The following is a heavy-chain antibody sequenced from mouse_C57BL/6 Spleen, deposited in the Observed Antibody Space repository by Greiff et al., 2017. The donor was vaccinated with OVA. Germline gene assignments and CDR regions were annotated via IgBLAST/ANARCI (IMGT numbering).Heavy chain of an antibody. Sequence: EVQLQESGPGLVKPSQSLSLTCSVTGYSITSGYYWNWIRQFPGNKLEWMGYISYDGSNNYNQSLKNRISITRDTSKNQFFLKLNSVTTEDTATYYCAINYYGSSYGYFDVWGTGTTVTVSS. D-gene: IGHD1-1*01. CDR3: AINYYGSSYGYFDV. CDR1: GYSITSGYY. J-gene: IGHJ1*03. V-gene: IGHV3-6*01. CDR2: ISYDGSN.